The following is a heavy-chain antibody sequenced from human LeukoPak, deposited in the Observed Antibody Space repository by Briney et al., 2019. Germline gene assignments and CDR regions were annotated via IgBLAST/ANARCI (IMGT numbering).Heavy chain of an antibody. CDR3: ARVRGSFDTSGYSPPSYFDD. CDR1: GFTFSDFY. CDR2: ISSGATTL. V-gene: IGHV3-11*04. Sequence: GGSLTLSCTASGFTFSDFYMAWIRRSPGKGLEWLSYISSGATTLFYADSVKGRFTISRDNAKKSLYLQMNTLGVEDTAIYYCARVRGSFDTSGYSPPSYFDDWGQGTLVTVSS. J-gene: IGHJ4*02. D-gene: IGHD3-22*01.